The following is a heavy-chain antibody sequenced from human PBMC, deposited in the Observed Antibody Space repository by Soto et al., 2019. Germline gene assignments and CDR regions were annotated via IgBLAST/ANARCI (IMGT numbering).Heavy chain of an antibody. D-gene: IGHD3-22*01. J-gene: IGHJ4*02. CDR3: SRGTYYPQSSGLHADY. CDR1: GFMFNGYA. Sequence: GGSLRLSCATSGFMFNGYAMYWVRHAPGQGLEWVAMISSDGNHQFYVDNVRGRFTVSRDNSKNTLNLQMNSLRPEDTAVYYCSRGTYYPQSSGLHADYWGPGTVVTVSS. CDR2: ISSDGNHQ. V-gene: IGHV3-30*03.